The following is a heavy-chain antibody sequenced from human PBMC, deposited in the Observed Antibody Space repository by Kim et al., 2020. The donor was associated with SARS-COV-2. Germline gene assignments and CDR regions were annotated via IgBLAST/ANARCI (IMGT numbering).Heavy chain of an antibody. D-gene: IGHD6-13*01. CDR1: GDSVSSNSAA. Sequence: SQTLSLTCAISGDSVSSNSAAWNWIRQSPSRGLEWLGRTYYRSKWYNDYAVSVKSRITINPDTSKNQFSLQLNSVTPEDTAVYYCARARSLEQQQTYYFDYWGQGTLVTVSS. CDR2: TYYRSKWYN. V-gene: IGHV6-1*01. J-gene: IGHJ4*02. CDR3: ARARSLEQQQTYYFDY.